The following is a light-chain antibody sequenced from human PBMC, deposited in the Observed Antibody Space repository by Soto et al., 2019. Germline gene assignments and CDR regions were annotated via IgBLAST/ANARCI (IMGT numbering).Light chain of an antibody. CDR2: DAS. V-gene: IGKV3-11*01. Sequence: EIVLTQSPATLSLSPGERATLSCRASQSVSSNLAWYQQKPGQAPRLLIYDASNRATGIPARFSGSGSGTDFTLTISSLEPEDFAVYYCQQYRHRPLTFGGGTKVEIK. J-gene: IGKJ4*01. CDR3: QQYRHRPLT. CDR1: QSVSSN.